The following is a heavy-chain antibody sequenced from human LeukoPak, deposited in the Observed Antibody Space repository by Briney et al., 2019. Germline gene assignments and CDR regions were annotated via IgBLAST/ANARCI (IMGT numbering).Heavy chain of an antibody. V-gene: IGHV4-34*01. D-gene: IGHD1-1*01. CDR2: INHSGST. Sequence: PSETLSLTCAVYGGSFSGYYWSWIRQPPGKGLEWIGEINHSGSTNYNPSLKRRVTISVDTSKNQFSLKLSSVTAADTAVYYCARGPTEPPYGMDVWGQGTTVTVSS. CDR3: ARGPTEPPYGMDV. CDR1: GGSFSGYY. J-gene: IGHJ6*02.